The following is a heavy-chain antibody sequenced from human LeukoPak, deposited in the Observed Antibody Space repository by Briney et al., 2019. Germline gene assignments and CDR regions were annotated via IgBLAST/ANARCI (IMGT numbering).Heavy chain of an antibody. V-gene: IGHV3-48*03. CDR1: GFTFGDYA. Sequence: GRSLRLSCTASGFTFGDYAMSWFRQAPGKGLEWVSYISSSGSTIYYADSVKGRFTISRDNAKNSLYLQMNSLRAEDTAVYYCAELGITMIGGVWGKGTTVTISS. D-gene: IGHD3-10*02. CDR2: ISSSGSTI. J-gene: IGHJ6*04. CDR3: AELGITMIGGV.